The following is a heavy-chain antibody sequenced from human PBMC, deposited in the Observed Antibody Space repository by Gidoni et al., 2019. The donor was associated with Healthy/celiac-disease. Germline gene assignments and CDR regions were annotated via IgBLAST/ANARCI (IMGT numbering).Heavy chain of an antibody. D-gene: IGHD5-18*01. CDR3: ARARIQLWSDAFD. Sequence: QVQRVESGGGLVKPGGSLRLSCAASGFTFSDYYISWIRQAPGKGLEWVSYISSSSSYTNYADSVKGRFTISRDNAKTSLYLQMNSLRAEDTAVYYCARARIQLWSDAFDLGPRDNGHRLF. CDR2: ISSSSSYT. V-gene: IGHV3-11*06. J-gene: IGHJ3*01. CDR1: GFTFSDYY.